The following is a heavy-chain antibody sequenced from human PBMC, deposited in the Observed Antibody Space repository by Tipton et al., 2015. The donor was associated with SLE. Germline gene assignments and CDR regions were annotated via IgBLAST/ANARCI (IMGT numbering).Heavy chain of an antibody. Sequence: QLVQSGAEVKKPGASVKVSCKASGYTFTSYDINWVRQATGQGLEWMGWMNPNSGNTGYAQKFQGRVTMTRNTSISTAYMELSSLRSEDPAVYYCARDITISGGPDAFDIWGQGTMVPVPS. CDR2: MNPNSGNT. J-gene: IGHJ3*02. CDR1: GYTFTSYD. D-gene: IGHD3-3*01. CDR3: ARDITISGGPDAFDI. V-gene: IGHV1-8*01.